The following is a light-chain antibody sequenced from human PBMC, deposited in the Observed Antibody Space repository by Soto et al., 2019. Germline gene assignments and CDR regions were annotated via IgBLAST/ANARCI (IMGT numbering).Light chain of an antibody. J-gene: IGKJ2*01. Sequence: EIVLMQSPVTLSLSPGERATLSCRASQTMTRAYVAWYQQKPGQAPRLLIYAASYRATGISDKFSGSGSGTDFSLTISRLEPEDSAVYYCHQYHSPPQTFGQGTKVDI. V-gene: IGKV3-20*01. CDR1: QTMTRAY. CDR2: AAS. CDR3: HQYHSPPQT.